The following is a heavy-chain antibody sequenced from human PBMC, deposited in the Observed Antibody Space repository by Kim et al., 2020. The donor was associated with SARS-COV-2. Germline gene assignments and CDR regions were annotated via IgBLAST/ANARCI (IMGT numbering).Heavy chain of an antibody. V-gene: IGHV3-72*01. Sequence: AASVKGRFTISRDDSKNSLYLQMNSLKTEDTALYYCSSPVAGTTVDTFDIWGQGAMVTVSS. J-gene: IGHJ3*02. CDR3: SSPVAGTTVDTFDI. D-gene: IGHD1-1*01.